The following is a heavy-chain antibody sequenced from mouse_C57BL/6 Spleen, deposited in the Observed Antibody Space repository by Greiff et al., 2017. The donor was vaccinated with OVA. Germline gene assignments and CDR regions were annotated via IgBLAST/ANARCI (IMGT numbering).Heavy chain of an antibody. Sequence: EVQLQQSGPELVKPGASVKISCKASGYTFTDYYMNWVKQSHGKSLEWIGDINPNNGGTSYNQKFKGKATLTVDKSSSTAYMELRSLTSEDSAVYDCAREGGNYEDYYAMDYWGQGTSVTVSS. D-gene: IGHD2-1*01. CDR1: GYTFTDYY. V-gene: IGHV1-26*01. CDR2: INPNNGGT. CDR3: AREGGNYEDYYAMDY. J-gene: IGHJ4*01.